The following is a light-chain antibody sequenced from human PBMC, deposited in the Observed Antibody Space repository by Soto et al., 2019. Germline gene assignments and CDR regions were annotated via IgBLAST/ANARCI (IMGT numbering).Light chain of an antibody. CDR3: HKDYTYPWT. Sequence: AIQMTQSPSSLSASVGDRVTITCRASQAIRNDLGWYQQKPGKAPYLLIFGASNLQVGVPLRASAREGGVNSAVTSSRLQPEELASYHCHKDYTYPWTFGQGTKVDI. CDR1: QAIRND. CDR2: GAS. V-gene: IGKV1-6*01. J-gene: IGKJ1*01.